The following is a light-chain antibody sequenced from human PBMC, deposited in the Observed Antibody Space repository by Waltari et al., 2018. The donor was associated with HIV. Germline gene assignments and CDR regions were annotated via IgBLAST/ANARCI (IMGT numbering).Light chain of an antibody. J-gene: IGLJ3*02. CDR1: SSDVGGYNY. CDR3: NSYTSTTTRWL. V-gene: IGLV2-14*03. CDR2: DVG. Sequence: QSALTQPASVSGSPGQSIIISCTGTSSDVGGYNYVSWYQQHPGKAPNLLIFDVGNRPAGVSNRFSGSKSGNTASLTISRLQTEDEADYYCNSYTSTTTRWLFGGGTRLTVL.